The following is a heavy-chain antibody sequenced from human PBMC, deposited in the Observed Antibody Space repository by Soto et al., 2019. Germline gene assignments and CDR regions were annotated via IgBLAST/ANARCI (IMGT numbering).Heavy chain of an antibody. V-gene: IGHV1-69*02. J-gene: IGHJ5*02. D-gene: IGHD1-26*01. CDR3: ARALSWDELPTYYWFDP. CDR1: GGTFSSYT. CDR2: IIPILGIA. Sequence: QVQLVQSGAEVKKPGSSVKVSCKASGGTFSSYTISWVRQAPGQGLEWMGRIIPILGIANYAQKFQGSVTITADKSTRPADMELSSLRSEDTAVYYWARALSWDELPTYYWFDPWGQRTLVTVSS.